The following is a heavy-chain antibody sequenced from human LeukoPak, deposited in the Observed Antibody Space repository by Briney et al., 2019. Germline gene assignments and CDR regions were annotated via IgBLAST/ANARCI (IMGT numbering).Heavy chain of an antibody. Sequence: SAKVSCKASGGTFSSYAISWVRQAPGQGLEWMGRIIPIFGRANYAQKFQGRVTITTDESTSTAYMELSSLRSEDTAVYYCAREGYSSSWYIGKRYPMSDCWDQGTLVTVSS. V-gene: IGHV1-69*05. J-gene: IGHJ4*02. CDR3: AREGYSSSWYIGKRYPMSDC. CDR2: IIPIFGRA. D-gene: IGHD6-13*01. CDR1: GGTFSSYA.